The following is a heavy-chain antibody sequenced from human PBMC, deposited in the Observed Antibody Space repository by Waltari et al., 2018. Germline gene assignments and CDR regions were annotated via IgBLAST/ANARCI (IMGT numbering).Heavy chain of an antibody. CDR2: IYYTGST. Sequence: QVQLQESGTSLLKPSETLSLICTVSGGSISGFYWSWVRQPPGKGLDWISYIYYTGSTNFNPSLKSRVTMSVDTSKNQFSLKLSSVTAADTAFYYCARGGGGDWEWFDPWGQGTLVTVSS. CDR3: ARGGGGDWEWFDP. J-gene: IGHJ5*02. CDR1: GGSISGFY. V-gene: IGHV4-59*01. D-gene: IGHD2-21*02.